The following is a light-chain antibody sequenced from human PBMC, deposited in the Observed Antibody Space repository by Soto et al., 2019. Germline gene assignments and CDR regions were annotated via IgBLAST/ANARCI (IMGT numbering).Light chain of an antibody. Sequence: DIQMTQSPSSLSASVGDRVTIACRASQGIGNYLAWYQQRPGKVPKLLIYAASTLQSGVPSRFSGSGSGTDFTLTISSLQPEDFATYYCQQIHSTSSYTFGQGTKVDIK. J-gene: IGKJ2*01. CDR1: QGIGNY. CDR2: AAS. V-gene: IGKV1-27*01. CDR3: QQIHSTSSYT.